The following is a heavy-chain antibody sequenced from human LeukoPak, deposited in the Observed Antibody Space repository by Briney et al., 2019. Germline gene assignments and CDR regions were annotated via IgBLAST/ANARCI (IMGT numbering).Heavy chain of an antibody. V-gene: IGHV1-2*06. Sequence: ASVKVSCKASGYTFTGYYMHWVRQAPGQGLEWMGRINPNSGGTNYAQKFQGRVTMTRDTSISTAYMELSRLRSDDTAEYYCARAYCSGGSCYDLDFDYWGQGTLVTVSS. CDR1: GYTFTGYY. CDR2: INPNSGGT. J-gene: IGHJ4*02. D-gene: IGHD2-15*01. CDR3: ARAYCSGGSCYDLDFDY.